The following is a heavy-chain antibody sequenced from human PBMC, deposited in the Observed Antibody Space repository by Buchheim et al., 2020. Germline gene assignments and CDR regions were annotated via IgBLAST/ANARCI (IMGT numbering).Heavy chain of an antibody. CDR1: GFTFSSYS. CDR2: ISSSSGYI. V-gene: IGHV3-21*01. J-gene: IGHJ6*02. D-gene: IGHD6-19*01. CDR3: ARAVAGIRPFPGGLDV. Sequence: EVQLVESGGGLVKPGGSLRLSCAASGFTFSSYSMKWVRQAPGKGLEWVSSISSSSGYIYYADSVKGRFTISRDNAKNSLYLQMNSLRAEDTAVYYCARAVAGIRPFPGGLDVWGQGTT.